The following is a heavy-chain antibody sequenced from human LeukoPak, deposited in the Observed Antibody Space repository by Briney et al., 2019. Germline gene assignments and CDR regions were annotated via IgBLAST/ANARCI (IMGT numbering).Heavy chain of an antibody. D-gene: IGHD5-12*01. CDR3: ARERYSGYDYLFDY. J-gene: IGHJ4*02. CDR2: IYTSGST. Sequence: SETLSLTCTVSGGSISSYYWSWIRQPAGKGLEWIGRIYTSGSTNYNPSLKSRVTMSVDTSKNQFSPKLSSVTAADTAVYYCARERYSGYDYLFDYWGQGTLVTVSS. V-gene: IGHV4-4*07. CDR1: GGSISSYY.